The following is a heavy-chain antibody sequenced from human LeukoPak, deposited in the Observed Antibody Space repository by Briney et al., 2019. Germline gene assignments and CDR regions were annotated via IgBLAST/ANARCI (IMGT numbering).Heavy chain of an antibody. CDR1: GGSISSYY. V-gene: IGHV4-4*07. CDR2: IYTSGST. Sequence: SETLSLICTVSGGSISSYYWSWIRQPAGKGLEWIGRIYTSGSTNYNPSLKSRVTISVDKSKNQFSLKLSSVTAADTAVYYCARDRASSGFGGYYYMDVWGKGTTVTVSS. CDR3: ARDRASSGFGGYYYMDV. J-gene: IGHJ6*03. D-gene: IGHD6-25*01.